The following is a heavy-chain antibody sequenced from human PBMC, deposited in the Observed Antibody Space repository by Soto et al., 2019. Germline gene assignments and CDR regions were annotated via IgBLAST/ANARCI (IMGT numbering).Heavy chain of an antibody. J-gene: IGHJ4*02. Sequence: ESGGGLVQPGGSLRLSCAASGFTFSKNAMNWVRQAPGKGLEWISYISDSSSTIYYADSVKGRFTISRDNAKNSLYLQMNSLRAEDTAVYYCASWAGGSWLGPFDYWGQGTLVTASS. D-gene: IGHD6-13*01. CDR3: ASWAGGSWLGPFDY. CDR1: GFTFSKNA. V-gene: IGHV3-48*01. CDR2: ISDSSSTI.